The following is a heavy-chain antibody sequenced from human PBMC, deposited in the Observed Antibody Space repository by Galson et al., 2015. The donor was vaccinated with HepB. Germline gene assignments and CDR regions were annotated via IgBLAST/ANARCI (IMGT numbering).Heavy chain of an antibody. D-gene: IGHD3-22*01. Sequence: SLRLSCAASGFTFSSYAMHWVRQPPGKGLEWMAVISYDGSNKYYPDSVKGRFTISRDNSKNTLYLQMNSLRPEDTAVYYCARGQNYYYDSSGYYYWGQGTLVTVSS. CDR1: GFTFSSYA. V-gene: IGHV3-30*04. CDR2: ISYDGSNK. J-gene: IGHJ4*02. CDR3: ARGQNYYYDSSGYYY.